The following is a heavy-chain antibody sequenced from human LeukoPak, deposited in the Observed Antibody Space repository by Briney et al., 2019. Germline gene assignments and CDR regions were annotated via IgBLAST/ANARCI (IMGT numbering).Heavy chain of an antibody. CDR1: GFTFSSYG. CDR3: AKDMRDHDYGDYGRWWYYYYGMNV. CDR2: ISYDGSNK. V-gene: IGHV3-30*18. Sequence: PGGSLRLSCAASGFTFSSYGMHWVRQAPAKGLEWVAVISYDGSNKYYADSVKDRFTISRDNSKNTLYLQMNSLRAEDTAVYYCAKDMRDHDYGDYGRWWYYYYGMNVWGQGTTVTVSS. D-gene: IGHD4-17*01. J-gene: IGHJ6*02.